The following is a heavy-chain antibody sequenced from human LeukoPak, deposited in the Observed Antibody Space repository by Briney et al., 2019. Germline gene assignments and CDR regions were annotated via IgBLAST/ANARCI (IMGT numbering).Heavy chain of an antibody. Sequence: GGSLRLSCAASGFTFSSYSMNWVRQAPGKGLEWLSYISSTSSAIYYADPLKGRFTISRDNAKNSLYLQMDSLRAEDTAVYYCARVIGSYGDSAYWGPGTLVTVSS. D-gene: IGHD3-16*01. V-gene: IGHV3-48*04. J-gene: IGHJ4*02. CDR2: ISSTSSAI. CDR1: GFTFSSYS. CDR3: ARVIGSYGDSAY.